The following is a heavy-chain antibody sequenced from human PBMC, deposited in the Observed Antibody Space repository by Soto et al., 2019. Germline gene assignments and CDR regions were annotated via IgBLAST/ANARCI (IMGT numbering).Heavy chain of an antibody. Sequence: GGSLRLSCAASGFTFSSYGMHWVRQAPGKGLEWVAVIWYDGSNKYYADSVKGRFTISRDNSKNTLYLQMNSLRAEDTAVYYCARDSAMVRGKPPNGDYWGQGTLVTVSS. V-gene: IGHV3-33*01. CDR3: ARDSAMVRGKPPNGDY. CDR2: IWYDGSNK. CDR1: GFTFSSYG. J-gene: IGHJ4*02. D-gene: IGHD3-10*01.